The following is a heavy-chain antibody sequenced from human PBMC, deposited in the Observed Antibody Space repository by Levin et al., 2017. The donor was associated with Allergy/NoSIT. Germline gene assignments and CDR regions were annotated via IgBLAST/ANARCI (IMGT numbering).Heavy chain of an antibody. J-gene: IGHJ2*01. CDR2: IYYTGST. D-gene: IGHD3-16*02. CDR3: ARVPHSDDYVWGSYRHYWYFDL. V-gene: IGHV4-59*01. CDR1: GGYLSSYY. Sequence: PSETLSLTCTVSGGYLSSYYWTWIRQPPGKGLEWIGYIYYTGSTSYNPSLESRVTISLDTSKNQFSLKLSSVTAADTAVYYCARVPHSDDYVWGSYRHYWYFDLWGRGTLVTVSS.